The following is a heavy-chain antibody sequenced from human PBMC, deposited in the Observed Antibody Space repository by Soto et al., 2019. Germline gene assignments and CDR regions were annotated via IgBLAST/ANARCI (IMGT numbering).Heavy chain of an antibody. V-gene: IGHV1-69*01. CDR1: GGTFSSYA. Sequence: QVQLVQSGAEVKKPGSSVKVSCKASGGTFSSYAISWVRQAPGQGLEWMGGIIPIFGTANYAQKFQGRVTITADESTRTAYMELSSLRSEDTAVYYCARDLSASPHSKNYYGMDVWGQGTTVTVSS. J-gene: IGHJ6*02. CDR2: IIPIFGTA. CDR3: ARDLSASPHSKNYYGMDV.